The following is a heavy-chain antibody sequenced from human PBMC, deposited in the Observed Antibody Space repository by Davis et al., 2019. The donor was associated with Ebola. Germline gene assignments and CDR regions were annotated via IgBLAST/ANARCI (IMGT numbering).Heavy chain of an antibody. CDR2: IVVGSGNT. Sequence: SVKVSCKASGFTFTSSAVQWVRQARGQRLEWIGWIVVGSGNTNYAQKLQGRVTMTTDTSTSTAYMELRSLRSDDTAVYYCARDTYLGINNWNYYVVDYWGQGTLVTVSS. J-gene: IGHJ4*02. V-gene: IGHV1-58*01. CDR1: GFTFTSSA. D-gene: IGHD1-7*01. CDR3: ARDTYLGINNWNYYVVDY.